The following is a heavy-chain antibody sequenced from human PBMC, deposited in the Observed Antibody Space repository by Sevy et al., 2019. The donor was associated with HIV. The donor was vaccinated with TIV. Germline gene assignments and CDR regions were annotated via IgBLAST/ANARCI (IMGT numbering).Heavy chain of an antibody. V-gene: IGHV3-33*01. CDR3: ARDPRIFGDYLLTYFDY. CDR2: IWYDGNNL. CDR1: GFAFSDYG. Sequence: GGSLRLSCVASGFAFSDYGMHWVRQAPGKGLEWVAVIWYDGNNLHYADSVRGRFTISRDNSKNTLYLQLSSLRAEDTAVYYCARDPRIFGDYLLTYFDYWGQGVLVTVSS. J-gene: IGHJ4*02. D-gene: IGHD4-17*01.